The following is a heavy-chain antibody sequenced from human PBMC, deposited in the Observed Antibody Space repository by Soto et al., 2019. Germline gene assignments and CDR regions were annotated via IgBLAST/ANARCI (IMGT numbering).Heavy chain of an antibody. Sequence: GASVKVSCKASGYTFTSYAMHWVRQAPGQRLEWMGWINAGNGNTKYSQKFQGRVTITRDTSASTAYMELSSLRSEDTAVYYCARDPNHVLRSSTSSGSWFDPWGQGTLVTVSS. CDR3: ARDPNHVLRSSTSSGSWFDP. CDR1: GYTFTSYA. V-gene: IGHV1-3*01. J-gene: IGHJ5*02. CDR2: INAGNGNT. D-gene: IGHD2-2*01.